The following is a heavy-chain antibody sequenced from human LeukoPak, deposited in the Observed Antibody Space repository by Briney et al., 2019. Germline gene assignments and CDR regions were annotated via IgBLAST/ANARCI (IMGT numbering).Heavy chain of an antibody. V-gene: IGHV3-21*01. CDR3: AKEATQQLLSF. J-gene: IGHJ4*02. CDR2: ISSSSSYI. D-gene: IGHD4-11*01. CDR1: GFTFSSYS. Sequence: GGSLRLSCAASGFTFSSYSMNWVRQAPGKGLEWVSSISSSSSYIYYADSVKGRFTISRDNAKNSPYLQMSSLRAEDTAVYYCAKEATQQLLSFWGQGTLVTVSS.